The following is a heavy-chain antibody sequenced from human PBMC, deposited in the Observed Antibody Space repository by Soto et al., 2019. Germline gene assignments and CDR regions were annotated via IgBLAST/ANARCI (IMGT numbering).Heavy chain of an antibody. CDR2: IIPIFGTA. CDR3: ARDTYYYDSSKSLTFDP. CDR1: GGTFSSYA. J-gene: IGHJ5*02. Sequence: QVQLVQSGAEVKKPGSSVKVSCKASGGTFSSYAISWVRQAPGQGLEWMGGIIPIFGTANYAQKFQGRVTINADKSTSTTYMELSSLRSEDTAVYYCARDTYYYDSSKSLTFDPWGQGTLVTVSS. D-gene: IGHD3-22*01. V-gene: IGHV1-69*06.